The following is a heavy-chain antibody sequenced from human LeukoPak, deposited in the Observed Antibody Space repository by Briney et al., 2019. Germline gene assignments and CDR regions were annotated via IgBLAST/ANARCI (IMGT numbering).Heavy chain of an antibody. J-gene: IGHJ6*03. CDR1: GYTFTSYD. CDR3: ARVTMVRGVIFRPYYYYYMDV. Sequence: ASVKVSCKASGYTFTSYDINWVRQATGQGLEWMGWMNPNSGTTGYAQKFQGRVTMTRNTSISTAYMELSSLRSEDTAVYYCARVTMVRGVIFRPYYYYYMDVWGKGATVTISS. D-gene: IGHD3-10*01. CDR2: MNPNSGTT. V-gene: IGHV1-8*01.